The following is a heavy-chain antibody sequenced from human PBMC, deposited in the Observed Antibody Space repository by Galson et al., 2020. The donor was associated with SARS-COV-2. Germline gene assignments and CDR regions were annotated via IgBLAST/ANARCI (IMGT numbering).Heavy chain of an antibody. Sequence: GGSLRLSCAASGFTFSSYDMHWVRQATGKGLEWVSAIGTAGDPYYPGSVKGRFTISRENAKNSLYLQMNSLRAGDTAVYYCARGIAARPRSVIAYMDVWGKGTTVTVSS. D-gene: IGHD6-6*01. V-gene: IGHV3-13*05. CDR3: ARGIAARPRSVIAYMDV. CDR1: GFTFSSYD. J-gene: IGHJ6*03. CDR2: IGTAGDP.